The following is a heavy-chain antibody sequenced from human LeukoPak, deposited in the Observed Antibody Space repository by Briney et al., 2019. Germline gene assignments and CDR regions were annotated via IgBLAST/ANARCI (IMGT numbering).Heavy chain of an antibody. Sequence: PGGSLRLSCAASGFTFSSYGMHWVRQAPGKGLEWVAVIWYDGSNKYYADSVKGRFTISRDNSKNTLYLQMNSLRAEDTAVYYCARAGYCTNGVCYAYGMDVWGQGTTVTVSS. D-gene: IGHD2-8*01. V-gene: IGHV3-33*01. CDR1: GFTFSSYG. CDR3: ARAGYCTNGVCYAYGMDV. J-gene: IGHJ6*02. CDR2: IWYDGSNK.